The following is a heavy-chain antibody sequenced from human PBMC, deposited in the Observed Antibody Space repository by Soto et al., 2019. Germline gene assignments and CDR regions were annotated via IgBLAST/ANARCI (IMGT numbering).Heavy chain of an antibody. J-gene: IGHJ6*02. V-gene: IGHV3-30*04. Sequence: QVQLVESGGGVVQPGRSLRLSCAASGITFTSYAMYWVRQAPGKGLEWVAVISYDGRNRFYADSVKGRFTISRDISKNTVYLQMNSLRSEDTAVYYCARDLLDIGVAPAAKYYYYVMDVWGQGTTVTVSS. CDR3: ARDLLDIGVAPAAKYYYYVMDV. CDR1: GITFTSYA. CDR2: ISYDGRNR. D-gene: IGHD2-2*03.